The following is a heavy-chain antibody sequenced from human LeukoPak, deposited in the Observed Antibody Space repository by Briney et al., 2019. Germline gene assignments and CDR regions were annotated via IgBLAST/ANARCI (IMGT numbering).Heavy chain of an antibody. CDR1: GYSFTSYG. Sequence: ASVKVSCKASGYSFTSYGITWVRQAPGQGLEWMGWISAHYGHTNYAQKFQGRVTMTTDTSTSTAYMELRSLRSDDTAVYYCAREETGASDVWGKGTTVTVSS. V-gene: IGHV1-18*01. J-gene: IGHJ6*04. CDR3: AREETGASDV. CDR2: ISAHYGHT.